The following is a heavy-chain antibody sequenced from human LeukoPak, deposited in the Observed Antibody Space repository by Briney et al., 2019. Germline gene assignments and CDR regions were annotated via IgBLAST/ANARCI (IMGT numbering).Heavy chain of an antibody. V-gene: IGHV4-4*07. J-gene: IGHJ6*03. D-gene: IGHD4-17*01. Sequence: PSETLSLTCTVSGGSISSYYWSWIQQPAGKGLEWIGRIYTSGSTNYNPSLKSRVTISVDTSKNQFSLKLSSVTAADTAVYYCARYLYDYGDYGHYYYYYMDVWGKGTTVTVSS. CDR1: GGSISSYY. CDR3: ARYLYDYGDYGHYYYYYMDV. CDR2: IYTSGST.